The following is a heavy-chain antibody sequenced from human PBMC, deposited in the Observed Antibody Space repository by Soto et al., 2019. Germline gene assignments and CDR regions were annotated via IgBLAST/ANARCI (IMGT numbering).Heavy chain of an antibody. CDR2: INHSGST. Sequence: SETLSLTCAVYGGSFSGYYWSWIRQPPGKGLEWIGEINHSGSTNYNPSLKSRVTISVDTSKNQFSLKLSSVTAADTAVYYCARAFLSSGSYYKNWGQGTLVTVSS. CDR1: GGSFSGYY. V-gene: IGHV4-34*01. D-gene: IGHD3-10*01. J-gene: IGHJ4*02. CDR3: ARAFLSSGSYYKN.